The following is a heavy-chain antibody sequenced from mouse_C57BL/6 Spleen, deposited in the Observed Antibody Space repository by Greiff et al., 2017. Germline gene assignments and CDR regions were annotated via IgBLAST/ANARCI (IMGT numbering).Heavy chain of an antibody. J-gene: IGHJ3*01. CDR3: TPYGNYLAWFAY. CDR1: GFNIKDYY. CDR2: IDPEDGDT. D-gene: IGHD2-1*01. V-gene: IGHV14-1*01. Sequence: EVQLQQSGAELVRPGASVTLSCTASGFNIKDYYMHWVKQRPEQGLVWIGRIDPEDGDTEYAPKFQGKATMTADTSSNTAYLQLSSLTSEDTAVYYCTPYGNYLAWFAYWGQGTLVTVSA.